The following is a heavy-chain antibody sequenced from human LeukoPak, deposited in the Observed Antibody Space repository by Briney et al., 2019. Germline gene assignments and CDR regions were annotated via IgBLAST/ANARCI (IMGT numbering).Heavy chain of an antibody. CDR3: ARGSSWYYFDY. V-gene: IGHV4-59*01. CDR1: GGSISSYY. J-gene: IGHJ4*02. Sequence: PSETLSLTCTVSGGSISSYYWSWIRQPPGKGLEWIGYTYYSGSANYNPSLKSRVTISVDTSKNQFSLKLSSVTAADTAVYYCARGSSWYYFDYWGQGTLVTVSS. CDR2: TYYSGSA. D-gene: IGHD6-13*01.